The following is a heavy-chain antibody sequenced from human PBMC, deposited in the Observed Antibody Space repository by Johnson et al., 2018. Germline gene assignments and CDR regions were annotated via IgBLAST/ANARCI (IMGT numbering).Heavy chain of an antibody. CDR2: LNPTSGVT. J-gene: IGHJ3*02. CDR1: GYTFNSYS. Sequence: QVQLVESGAEVKKXGASXKVXCETSGYTFNSYSIHWVRQAPGPGLGWMGVLNPTSGVTAYAKKFQGIVTITSNTATSTVFRQLSRLTFEDTGVYFCAGVKYSSKGAFDIWGQGTRVTVSS. CDR3: AGVKYSSKGAFDI. D-gene: IGHD6-13*01. V-gene: IGHV1-46*02.